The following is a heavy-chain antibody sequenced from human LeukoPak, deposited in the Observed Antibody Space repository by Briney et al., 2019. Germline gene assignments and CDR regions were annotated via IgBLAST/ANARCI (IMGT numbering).Heavy chain of an antibody. Sequence: GGSLRLSCAASGFTFSSYGMHWVRQAPGKGLEWVAFIRYDGSDKYYADSVKGRSTISRDNSKNTLSLQMNSLRAEDTAVYYCAKGDYDSSGYGTYWGQGTLVTVSS. CDR1: GFTFSSYG. V-gene: IGHV3-30*02. D-gene: IGHD3-22*01. J-gene: IGHJ4*02. CDR3: AKGDYDSSGYGTY. CDR2: IRYDGSDK.